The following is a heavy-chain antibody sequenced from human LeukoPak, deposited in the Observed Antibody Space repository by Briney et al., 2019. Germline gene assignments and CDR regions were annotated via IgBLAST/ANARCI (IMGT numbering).Heavy chain of an antibody. V-gene: IGHV3-30*18. J-gene: IGHJ4*02. D-gene: IGHD2-2*01. CDR1: GFTFSSYG. CDR3: AKDRLVVVPAAMPKARGLFDY. Sequence: PGRSLRLSCAASGFTFSSYGMPWVRQAPGKGLERVAVISYDGSNKYYADSVKGRFTISRDNSKNTLYLQMNSLRAEDTAVYYCAKDRLVVVPAAMPKARGLFDYWGQGTLVTVSS. CDR2: ISYDGSNK.